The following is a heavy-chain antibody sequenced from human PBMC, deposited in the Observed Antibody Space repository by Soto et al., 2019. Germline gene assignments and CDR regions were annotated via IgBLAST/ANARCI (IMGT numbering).Heavy chain of an antibody. J-gene: IGHJ6*02. Sequence: QVQLVQSGAEVKKPGASVKVSCKASGYTFTSYYMHWVRQAPGQGLEWMGIINPSGGSTSYAQKFQGRVTMTRDTATSTVYMELSILRSEDTAVYYCARGLRYCSGGSCYYYYYYGMDVWGQGTTVTVSS. CDR2: INPSGGST. D-gene: IGHD2-15*01. V-gene: IGHV1-46*01. CDR1: GYTFTSYY. CDR3: ARGLRYCSGGSCYYYYYYGMDV.